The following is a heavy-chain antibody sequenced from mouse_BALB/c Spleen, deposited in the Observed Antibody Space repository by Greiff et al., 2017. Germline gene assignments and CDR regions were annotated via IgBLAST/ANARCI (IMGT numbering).Heavy chain of an antibody. CDR2: IYPGDGDT. J-gene: IGHJ3*01. Sequence: VMLVESGAELVRPGSSVKISCKASGYAFSSYWMNWVKQRPGQGLEWIGQIYPGDGDTNYNGKFKGKATLTADKSSSTAYMQLSSLTSEDSAVYFCAREIYYDYAAWFAYWGQGTLVTVSA. D-gene: IGHD2-4*01. CDR1: GYAFSSYW. CDR3: AREIYYDYAAWFAY. V-gene: IGHV1-80*01.